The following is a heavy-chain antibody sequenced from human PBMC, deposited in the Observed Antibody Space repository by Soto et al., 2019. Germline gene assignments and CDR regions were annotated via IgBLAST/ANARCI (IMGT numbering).Heavy chain of an antibody. V-gene: IGHV1-69*13. J-gene: IGHJ4*02. CDR1: GGTFSSYA. D-gene: IGHD2-2*01. CDR2: IIPIFGTA. Sequence: GASVKVSCKASGGTFSSYAISWVRQAPGQGLEWMGGIIPIFGTANYAQKFQGRVTITADESTSTAYMELSSLRSDDTAVYYCVRGEGYCSSASCYDYWGRGTLVTVSS. CDR3: VRGEGYCSSASCYDY.